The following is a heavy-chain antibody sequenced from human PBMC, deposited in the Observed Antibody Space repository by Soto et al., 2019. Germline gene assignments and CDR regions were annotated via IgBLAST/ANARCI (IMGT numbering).Heavy chain of an antibody. V-gene: IGHV1-2*06. CDR2: IDPNSGDT. D-gene: IGHD6-13*01. CDR1: GYNFRGYY. Sequence: QAQLMQSGAEVRKPGTSVTVSCDTSGYNFRGYYLHWVRQAPGHGVQCLGRIDPNSGDTDYAQTFQGRIAVTRDTSLAAGYIELISLTSHDTAVYFCARAQQGHMSTYFDFWGQGAPGVVSS. CDR3: ARAQQGHMSTYFDF. J-gene: IGHJ4*02.